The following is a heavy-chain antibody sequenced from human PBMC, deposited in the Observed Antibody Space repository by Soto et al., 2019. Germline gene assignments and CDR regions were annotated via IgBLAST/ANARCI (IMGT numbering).Heavy chain of an antibody. J-gene: IGHJ6*02. CDR3: ARSQGSSTSLEIYYYYYYGLDV. Sequence: QVQLVQSGAEVKKPGSSVKVSCKASGGTFSSYAINWVRQAPGQGLELMGGIIPISGTANYAQKFQSRVTITADESTSTAYMELSSLRSEDTAVYYCARSQGSSTSLEIYYYYYYGLDVWGQGTTVSVSS. CDR1: GGTFSSYA. D-gene: IGHD2-2*01. V-gene: IGHV1-69*01. CDR2: IIPISGTA.